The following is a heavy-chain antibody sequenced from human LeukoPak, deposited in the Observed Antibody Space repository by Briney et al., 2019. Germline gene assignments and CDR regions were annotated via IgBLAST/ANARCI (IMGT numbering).Heavy chain of an antibody. CDR3: ARGSPSTAAVPAS. CDR1: GGSISGYY. CDR2: VYSSGST. D-gene: IGHD6-13*01. J-gene: IGHJ5*02. V-gene: IGHV4-4*07. Sequence: KPSETLSLTCTVSGGSISGYYWSWIRQPAGKGLEWIGRVYSSGSTNYNPSFESRVTMSVDTSKSQISLRLSSVTAADTAVYYCARGSPSTAAVPASWGQGTLVTVSS.